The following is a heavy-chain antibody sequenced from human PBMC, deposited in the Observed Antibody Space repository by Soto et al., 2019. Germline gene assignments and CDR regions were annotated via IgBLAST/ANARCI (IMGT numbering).Heavy chain of an antibody. D-gene: IGHD2-2*02. Sequence: GASVKVSCKASGGTFSSYAISWVRQAPGQGLEWMGGIIPIFGTANYAQKFQGRVTITADESTSTAYMELSSLRSEDTAVYYCASRVRYCSSTGCYMEAFDIWGQGTMVTVSS. CDR2: IIPIFGTA. CDR1: GGTFSSYA. V-gene: IGHV1-69*13. J-gene: IGHJ3*02. CDR3: ASRVRYCSSTGCYMEAFDI.